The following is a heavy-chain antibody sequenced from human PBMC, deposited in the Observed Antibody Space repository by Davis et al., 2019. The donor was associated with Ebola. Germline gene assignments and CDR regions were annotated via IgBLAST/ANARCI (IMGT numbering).Heavy chain of an antibody. CDR2: IYPGDSDT. D-gene: IGHD3-9*01. Sequence: GESLKISCKGSGYSFTSYWIGWVRQMPGKGLEWMGIIYPGDSDTRYSPSFQGQVTISADKSISTAYLQWSSLKASDTAMYYCARGVLRYFDWLNNFDYWGQGTLVTVSS. CDR3: ARGVLRYFDWLNNFDY. J-gene: IGHJ4*02. CDR1: GYSFTSYW. V-gene: IGHV5-51*01.